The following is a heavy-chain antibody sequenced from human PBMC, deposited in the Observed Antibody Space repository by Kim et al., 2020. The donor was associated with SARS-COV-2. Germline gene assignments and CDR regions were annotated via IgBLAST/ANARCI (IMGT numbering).Heavy chain of an antibody. V-gene: IGHV4-61*01. D-gene: IGHD6-19*01. CDR3: ARQTAYVSGWFGD. CDR2: IFSSGST. Sequence: SETLSLTCIVSGASVGTNNHYWTWIRQPPGKELEWIGYIFSSGSTNYSPSLKSRVSISLDTSKNQFFLRLFSVTAADTAVDYCARQTAYVSGWFGDWGQGALVTVSS. J-gene: IGHJ4*02. CDR1: GASVGTNNHY.